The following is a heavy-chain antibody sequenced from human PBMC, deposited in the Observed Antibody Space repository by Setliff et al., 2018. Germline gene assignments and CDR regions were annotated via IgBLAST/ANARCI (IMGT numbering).Heavy chain of an antibody. CDR3: ARQATDY. Sequence: GGSLRLSCAASGFTFDDYAMHWVRQAPGKGLEWVSGISWNSGIVAYADSVRGRFTISRDNSKNTLYLQMNSLRAEDTALYYCARQATDYWGQGTLVTVSS. CDR2: ISWNSGIV. CDR1: GFTFDDYA. J-gene: IGHJ4*02. V-gene: IGHV3-9*01.